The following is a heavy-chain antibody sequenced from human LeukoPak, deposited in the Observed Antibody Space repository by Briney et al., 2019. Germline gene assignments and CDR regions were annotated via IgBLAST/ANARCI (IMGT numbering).Heavy chain of an antibody. CDR3: AREIGIGFDY. CDR2: INPSGGST. V-gene: IGHV1-46*01. J-gene: IGHJ4*02. CDR1: GYTFTSYY. Sequence: ASVKVSCKASGYTFTSYYMHWVRQAPGQGLEWMGIINPSGGSTSYAQKFQGRVAMTRGTSTSTVYMELSSLRSEDTAVYYCAREIGIGFDYWGQGTLSPSLQ. D-gene: IGHD1-14*01.